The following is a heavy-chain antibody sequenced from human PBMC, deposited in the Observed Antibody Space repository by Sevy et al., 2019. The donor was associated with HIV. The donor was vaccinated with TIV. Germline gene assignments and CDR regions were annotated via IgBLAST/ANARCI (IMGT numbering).Heavy chain of an antibody. J-gene: IGHJ4*02. D-gene: IGHD5-18*01. V-gene: IGHV3-49*04. CDR2: MRSKAFAGTT. CDR3: VRSRLLGYTAMIPDY. Sequence: GGSLRLSCAASGFTFSSYGMHWVRQAPGKGLEWVGFMRSKAFAGTTDYAASVQCRFTIATDDSTATARLQMNSLRSEDTGVYYCVRSRLLGYTAMIPDYWGQGTLVTVSS. CDR1: GFTFSSYG.